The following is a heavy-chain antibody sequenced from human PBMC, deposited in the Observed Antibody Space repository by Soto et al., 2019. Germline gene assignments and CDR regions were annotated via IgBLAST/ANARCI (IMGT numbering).Heavy chain of an antibody. Sequence: ETLSLTCPVYGVSFSGYYWSWIRQPPGKGLEWIGEINHSGSTNYNPSLKSRVTISVDTSKNQFSLKLSSVTAADTAVYYCTRGGFSRIYFDYWGQGTLVTVSS. CDR1: GVSFSGYY. V-gene: IGHV4-34*01. CDR2: INHSGST. D-gene: IGHD3-3*01. J-gene: IGHJ4*02. CDR3: TRGGFSRIYFDY.